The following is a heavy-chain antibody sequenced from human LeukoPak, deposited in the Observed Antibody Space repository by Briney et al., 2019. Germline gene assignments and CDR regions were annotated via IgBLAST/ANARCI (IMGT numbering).Heavy chain of an antibody. D-gene: IGHD3-10*01. J-gene: IGHJ4*02. CDR1: GISLSNYA. CDR3: AKRGIVIRGILVIGYHQEAYHYDY. CDR2: VSERGGST. Sequence: GGSLRLSCVVSGISLSNYAMTWVRQAPGKGLEWVSYVSERGGSTTYADSVKGWFTISRDTSLNTLYLQMSSLRAEDTAVYFCAKRGIVIRGILVIGYHQEAYHYDYWGQGVLVTVSS. V-gene: IGHV3-23*01.